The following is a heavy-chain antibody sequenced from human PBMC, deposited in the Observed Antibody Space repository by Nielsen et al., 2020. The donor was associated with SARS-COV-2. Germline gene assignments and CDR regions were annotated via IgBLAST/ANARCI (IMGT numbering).Heavy chain of an antibody. J-gene: IGHJ6*02. CDR3: KHYYERDV. CDR1: GFTFGDSI. CDR2: VRSKTNNYDT. V-gene: IGHV3-73*01. Sequence: GESLKISCAASGFTFGDSIIHWVRQASGKGLEWVGRVRSKTNNYDTAYAASVKGRFTISRDESKNMAYLQMTSLKTEDTAVYYCKHYYERDVWGQGTTVTVSS.